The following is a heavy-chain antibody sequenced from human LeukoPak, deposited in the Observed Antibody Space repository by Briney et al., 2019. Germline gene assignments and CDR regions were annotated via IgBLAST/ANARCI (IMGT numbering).Heavy chain of an antibody. CDR3: ARGATFVVVPAALDYSNYGWFDP. CDR2: INHSGST. D-gene: IGHD2-2*01. J-gene: IGHJ5*02. Sequence: SETLSLTCALYGGSFSGYYWSWIRQPPGKGLDWIGEINHSGSTNYNPSLKSRVTISVDTSKNQFSLKLSSVTAADTAVYYCARGATFVVVPAALDYSNYGWFDPWGQGTLVTVSS. CDR1: GGSFSGYY. V-gene: IGHV4-34*01.